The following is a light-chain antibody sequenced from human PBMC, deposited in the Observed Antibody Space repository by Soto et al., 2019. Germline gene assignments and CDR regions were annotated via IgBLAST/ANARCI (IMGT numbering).Light chain of an antibody. Sequence: DIQLTQSPSFLSASVGDRVTITCRASQGISSLLAWYQQRPGKAPKLLIYAASTLQSGVPSRFSGSGSGTEFTLTISSLQPEYFATYYCQHLISYPLTFGQGTRLEIK. CDR2: AAS. J-gene: IGKJ5*01. V-gene: IGKV1-9*01. CDR3: QHLISYPLT. CDR1: QGISSL.